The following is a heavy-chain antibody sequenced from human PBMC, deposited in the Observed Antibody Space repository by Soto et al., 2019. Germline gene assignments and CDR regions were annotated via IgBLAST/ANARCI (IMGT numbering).Heavy chain of an antibody. Sequence: PGGSLRLSCAASGFAFNIYAMSWVRQAPGKGLEWVSVISGSADSTNYADSVKGRFTISRDNSKNTVYLQMNSLRVEDTAVYYCAKDRNHYGSGSYFDYWGQGTLVTVS. J-gene: IGHJ4*02. CDR3: AKDRNHYGSGSYFDY. CDR2: ISGSADST. V-gene: IGHV3-23*01. D-gene: IGHD3-10*01. CDR1: GFAFNIYA.